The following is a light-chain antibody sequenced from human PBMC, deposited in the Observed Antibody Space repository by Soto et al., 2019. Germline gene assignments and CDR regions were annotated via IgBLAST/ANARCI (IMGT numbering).Light chain of an antibody. J-gene: IGKJ5*01. CDR2: AAS. Sequence: DIQLTQSPSFLSASVGDRVTITCRASQGISRSLAWYQQKPGKAPKLLIYAASTLQSWVPSRFSGSGSGTDFTLTISSLQPEDFATYYGHQLNSYPTITFGQGTRLEIK. CDR3: HQLNSYPTIT. V-gene: IGKV1-9*01. CDR1: QGISRS.